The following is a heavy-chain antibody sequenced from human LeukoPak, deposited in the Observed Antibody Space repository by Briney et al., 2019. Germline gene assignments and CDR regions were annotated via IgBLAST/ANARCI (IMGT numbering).Heavy chain of an antibody. D-gene: IGHD4-17*01. CDR2: ISSSSSYI. CDR1: GFTFSSYC. CDR3: AREPTGDAFDI. V-gene: IGHV3-21*01. J-gene: IGHJ3*02. Sequence: PGGSLRLSCAASGFTFSSYCMNWVRQAPGKGLEWVSSISSSSSYIYYADSVKGRFIISRDNAKNSLYLQMNSLRAEDTAVYYCAREPTGDAFDIWGQGTMVTVSS.